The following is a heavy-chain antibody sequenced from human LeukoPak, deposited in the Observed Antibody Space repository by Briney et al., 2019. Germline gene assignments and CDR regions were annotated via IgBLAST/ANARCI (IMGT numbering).Heavy chain of an antibody. CDR2: ISYDGSNK. V-gene: IGHV3-30-3*01. Sequence: PGRSLRLSCAASGFTFSSYTMHWVRQAPGKGLEWVAVISYDGSNKYYADSVKGRFTISRDNSKNTLYLQMNSLRAEDTAVYYCAKDPSRPAYYYYGMDVWGQGTTVTVSS. J-gene: IGHJ6*02. CDR1: GFTFSSYT. CDR3: AKDPSRPAYYYYGMDV.